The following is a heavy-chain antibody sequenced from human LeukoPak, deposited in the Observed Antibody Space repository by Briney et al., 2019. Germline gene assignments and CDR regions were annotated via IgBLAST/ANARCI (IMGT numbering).Heavy chain of an antibody. Sequence: GGSLRLSCAASGFTFSGYWMHWVRQAPGKGLVWVSHINAGGSSTMYADSVKGRFTISRDNAKNTLYLQMNGLRAEDTAVYYCARDGNINWNYVSRDDAFDIWGQGTMVTVSS. V-gene: IGHV3-74*03. J-gene: IGHJ3*02. CDR3: ARDGNINWNYVSRDDAFDI. CDR2: INAGGSST. D-gene: IGHD1-7*01. CDR1: GFTFSGYW.